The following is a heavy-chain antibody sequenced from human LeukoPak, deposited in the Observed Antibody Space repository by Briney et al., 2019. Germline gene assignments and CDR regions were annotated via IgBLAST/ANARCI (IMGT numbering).Heavy chain of an antibody. V-gene: IGHV4-38-2*02. CDR2: IYHSGST. Sequence: SETLSLTCTVSAYSISSGYYWGWIRQPPGKGLEWIGSIYHSGSTYYNSSLQSRVTISVDTSKNQFSLKLSSVTAADTAMHYCARVPGPNWFDPWGQGTLVTVSS. J-gene: IGHJ5*02. CDR3: ARVPGPNWFDP. CDR1: AYSISSGYY.